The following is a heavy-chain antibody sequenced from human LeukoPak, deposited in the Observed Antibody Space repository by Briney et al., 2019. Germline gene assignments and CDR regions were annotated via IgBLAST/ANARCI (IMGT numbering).Heavy chain of an antibody. J-gene: IGHJ2*01. D-gene: IGHD3-22*01. V-gene: IGHV1-18*01. CDR3: ARVGHYDSSKRWYFDL. CDR1: GYTFTRYG. CDR2: ISAYNGDT. Sequence: ASVKVSCKASGYTFTRYGISWVRQAPGQGLEWMGWISAYNGDTNYAQKLQGRVTMTTDISTRTAYMELRSLRSDDTAVYYCARVGHYDSSKRWYFDLWGRGTLVTVSS.